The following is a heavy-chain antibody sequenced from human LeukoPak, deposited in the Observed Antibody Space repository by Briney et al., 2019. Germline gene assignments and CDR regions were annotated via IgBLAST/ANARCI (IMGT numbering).Heavy chain of an antibody. CDR1: GFTFSSYA. CDR2: ISGSGGST. D-gene: IGHD3-22*01. Sequence: GGSLRLSCAASGFTFSSYAMSWVRQAPGKGLEWVSAISGSGGSTYYADSVKGRFTISRDNSKNTLYLQMNSLRAEDTAVYYCAKGKDYYDSSGLHDYWGQGTLVTVPS. J-gene: IGHJ4*02. V-gene: IGHV3-23*01. CDR3: AKGKDYYDSSGLHDY.